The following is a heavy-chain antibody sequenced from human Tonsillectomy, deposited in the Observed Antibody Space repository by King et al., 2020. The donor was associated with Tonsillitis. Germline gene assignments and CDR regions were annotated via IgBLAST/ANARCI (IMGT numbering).Heavy chain of an antibody. J-gene: IGHJ4*02. Sequence: VQPVESGGGLVKPGGSLRLSCVASGFTFSNAWMNWVRQAPGKGLEWVGRIKTKTDGGTTDYAAPVKGRFTISRDDSKNTLYLQMNSLKTEDTAVYYCTTGLYGSGSQGYWGQGTLVTVSS. CDR1: GFTFSNAW. CDR3: TTGLYGSGSQGY. V-gene: IGHV3-15*01. CDR2: IKTKTDGGTT. D-gene: IGHD3-10*01.